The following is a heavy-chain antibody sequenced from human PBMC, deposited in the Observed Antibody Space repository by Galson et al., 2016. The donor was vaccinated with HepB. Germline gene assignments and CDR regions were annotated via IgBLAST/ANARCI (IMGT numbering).Heavy chain of an antibody. CDR1: GYTLIGLS. Sequence: SVKVSCKVSGYTLIGLSMHWVRQAPGKGLEWMGGFDPEDGEAKYAQKFQDRVTLTEDTSTDTGYMELRSVRSDDTAVYYCVTDNPFRTARRGEGPYDMDVWGEGTTVIVSS. CDR3: VTDNPFRTARRGEGPYDMDV. D-gene: IGHD6-6*01. J-gene: IGHJ6*03. CDR2: FDPEDGEA. V-gene: IGHV1-24*01.